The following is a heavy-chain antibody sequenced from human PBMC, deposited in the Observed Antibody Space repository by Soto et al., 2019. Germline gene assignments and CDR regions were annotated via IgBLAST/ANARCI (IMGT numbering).Heavy chain of an antibody. Sequence: GGSLRLSCAASGFSFNSHAMTWVRQAPGRGLEWVAAINSGVDAFYADSVKGRFTISRDNSKDTLYLQMNSLRAEDTAVYYCAKDVEGGSLFRGAFDYWGQGTQVTVSS. D-gene: IGHD1-26*01. J-gene: IGHJ4*02. CDR1: GFSFNSHA. CDR3: AKDVEGGSLFRGAFDY. CDR2: INSGVDA. V-gene: IGHV3-23*01.